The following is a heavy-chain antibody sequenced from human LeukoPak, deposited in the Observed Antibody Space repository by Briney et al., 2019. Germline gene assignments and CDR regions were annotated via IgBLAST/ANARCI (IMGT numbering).Heavy chain of an antibody. Sequence: SETLSLTCTVSGGSISSYYWSWIRQPPGKGLEWIGYIYYSGSTNYNPSLKGRVTISVDTSKNQFSLKLSSVTAADTAVYYCAGESLRSSSWYRWFDPWGQGTLVTVSS. CDR1: GGSISSYY. D-gene: IGHD6-13*01. CDR3: AGESLRSSSWYRWFDP. V-gene: IGHV4-59*01. CDR2: IYYSGST. J-gene: IGHJ5*02.